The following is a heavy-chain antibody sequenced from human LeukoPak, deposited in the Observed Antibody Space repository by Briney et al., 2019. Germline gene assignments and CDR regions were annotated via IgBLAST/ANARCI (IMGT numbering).Heavy chain of an antibody. CDR1: GFTFDDYA. J-gene: IGHJ6*02. V-gene: IGHV3-9*01. CDR2: ISWNSGSI. D-gene: IGHD6-13*01. CDR3: AKGIAAAAPNYYYYYGMDV. Sequence: PGGFLRLSCAASGFTFDDYAMHWVRQAPGKGLEWVSGISWNSGSIGYADSVKGRFTISRDNAKNSLYLQMNSLRAEDTALYYCAKGIAAAAPNYYYYYGMDVWGQGTTVTVSS.